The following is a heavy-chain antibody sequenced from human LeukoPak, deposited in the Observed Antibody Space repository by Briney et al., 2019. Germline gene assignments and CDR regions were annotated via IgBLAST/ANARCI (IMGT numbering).Heavy chain of an antibody. CDR1: GFTFSSAW. CDR3: TTGITMVRGVIHLIDY. Sequence: GGSLRLSCAASGFTFSSAWMSWVRQAPGKGLEWVGRVKSKTDGGTTDYAAPVKGRFTISRDDSKNTLYLQMNSLKTEDTAVYYCTTGITMVRGVIHLIDYWGQGTLVTVSS. D-gene: IGHD3-10*01. J-gene: IGHJ4*02. CDR2: VKSKTDGGTT. V-gene: IGHV3-15*01.